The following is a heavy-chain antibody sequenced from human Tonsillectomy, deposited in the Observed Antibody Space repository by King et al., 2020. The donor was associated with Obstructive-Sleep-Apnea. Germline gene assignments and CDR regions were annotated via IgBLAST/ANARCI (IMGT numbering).Heavy chain of an antibody. CDR2: IYPGDSDS. V-gene: IGHV5-51*01. CDR3: AGMGASSGYARSDY. Sequence: VQLVESGAEVKKPGESLKISCQGSGYTFTSYWIGWVRQMPGKGLEWMGIIYPGDSDSKYSPSFQGQVTISADRSISTAYLQWSSLKASDTAMYYCAGMGASSGYARSDYWGQGTLVTVSS. CDR1: GYTFTSYW. J-gene: IGHJ4*02. D-gene: IGHD5-12*01.